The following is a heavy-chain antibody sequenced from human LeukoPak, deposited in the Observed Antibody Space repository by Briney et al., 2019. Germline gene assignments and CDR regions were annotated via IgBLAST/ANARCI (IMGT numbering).Heavy chain of an antibody. J-gene: IGHJ4*02. CDR3: ARGGNRYYFDY. V-gene: IGHV4-59*01. CDR2: IYYSGST. Sequence: SETLSLTCTVSGGSISSYYWSWIRQPPGKGLEWIGYIYYSGSTDYNPSLKSRVTISVDTSKNQFSLKLSSVTAADTAVYYCARGGNRYYFDYWGQGTLVTVSS. CDR1: GGSISSYY.